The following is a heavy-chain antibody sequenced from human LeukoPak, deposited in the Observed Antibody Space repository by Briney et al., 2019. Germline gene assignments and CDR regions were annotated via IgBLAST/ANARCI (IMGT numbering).Heavy chain of an antibody. J-gene: IGHJ5*02. D-gene: IGHD4-11*01. Sequence: PGGSLRLSCAASGFTFTNAWMSWVRQAPGKGLEWVGRIKSRTDGGTIDYPAPVKDRFTISRDDSRNTLYVQMNSLQIEDTAVYYCTTFLFGGTVAPWGQGTLVTVSS. CDR2: IKSRTDGGTI. CDR1: GFTFTNAW. V-gene: IGHV3-15*01. CDR3: TTFLFGGTVAP.